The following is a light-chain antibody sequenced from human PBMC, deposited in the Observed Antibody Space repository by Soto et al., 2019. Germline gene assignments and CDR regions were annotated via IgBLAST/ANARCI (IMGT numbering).Light chain of an antibody. J-gene: IGKJ4*01. CDR2: GAS. Sequence: ETVMTQSPATLSVSPGERATLSCRASQSVGSTLAWYQQKPGQAPRLLIYGASTRATGIPARFSGSGSGTEFTLTISSLQSEDFAVYYCQQYNNWNLICGGGTKVDIK. V-gene: IGKV3-15*01. CDR3: QQYNNWNLI. CDR1: QSVGST.